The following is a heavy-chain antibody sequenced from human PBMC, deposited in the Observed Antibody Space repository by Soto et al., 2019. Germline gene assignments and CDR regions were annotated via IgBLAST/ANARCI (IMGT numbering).Heavy chain of an antibody. Sequence: QVQLVQSGAEVKKPGSSVKVSCKASGGTFSSYALSWVRQAPGQGLEWMGGIIPMSGATNYAQKFQGRVTXXAXXXXXXXXLELXSLRSEDTAVYYCARGGPENDYWGQGTLVTVSS. CDR1: GGTFSSYA. V-gene: IGHV1-69*12. CDR3: ARGGPENDY. CDR2: IIPMSGAT. J-gene: IGHJ4*02. D-gene: IGHD1-26*01.